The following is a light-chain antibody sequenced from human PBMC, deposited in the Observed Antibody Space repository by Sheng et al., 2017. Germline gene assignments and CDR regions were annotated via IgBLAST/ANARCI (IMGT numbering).Light chain of an antibody. J-gene: IGKJ2*03. V-gene: IGKV1-5*03. CDR2: KAS. Sequence: DIQMTQSPSTLSASVGDRVTITCRASQSISSWLAWYQQKPGKAPKVLIYKASSLESGVPSRFSGSGSGTEFTLTISSLQPDDFATYYCQQYVRFYSFGQGTKLE. CDR1: QSISSW. CDR3: QQYVRFYS.